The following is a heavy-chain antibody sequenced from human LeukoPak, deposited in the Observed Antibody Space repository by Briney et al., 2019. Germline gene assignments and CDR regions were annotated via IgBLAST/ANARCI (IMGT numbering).Heavy chain of an antibody. J-gene: IGHJ4*02. CDR3: ARAPYYYGSGSYFGY. D-gene: IGHD3-10*01. CDR1: GFTVSSNY. CDR2: IYSGGST. V-gene: IGHV3-53*05. Sequence: GGSLRLSCAASGFTVSSNYMSWVRQAPGKGLEWVSVIYSGGSTYYADSVKGRFTISRDNPKNTLYLQMNSLRAEDTAVYYCARAPYYYGSGSYFGYWGQGTLVTVSS.